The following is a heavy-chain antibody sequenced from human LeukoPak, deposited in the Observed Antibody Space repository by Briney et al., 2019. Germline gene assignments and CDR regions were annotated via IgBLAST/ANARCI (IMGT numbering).Heavy chain of an antibody. CDR2: IGTAGDT. D-gene: IGHD6-19*01. J-gene: IGHJ4*02. V-gene: IGHV3-13*01. CDR1: GFTFSSYD. CDR3: AISSGWYGEFDY. Sequence: GGSLRLSCAASGFTFSSYDMHWVRQATGKGPEWVSAIGTAGDTYYPGSVKGRFTISRENAKNSLYLQMNSLRAGDTAVYYCAISSGWYGEFDYWGQGTLVTVSS.